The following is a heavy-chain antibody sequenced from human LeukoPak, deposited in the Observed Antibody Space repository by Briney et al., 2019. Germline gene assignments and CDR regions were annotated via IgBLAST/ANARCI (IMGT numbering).Heavy chain of an antibody. CDR1: GFTFSSYG. V-gene: IGHV3-30*18. Sequence: GGSLRLSCATSGFTFSSYGMHWVRQAPGKGLEWVAVISYDGSNKYYADSVKGRFTISRDNSKNTLYLQMNSLRAEDTAVYYCAKDLSSGLAEYFQHWGQGTLVTVSS. CDR2: ISYDGSNK. CDR3: AKDLSSGLAEYFQH. J-gene: IGHJ1*01. D-gene: IGHD6-19*01.